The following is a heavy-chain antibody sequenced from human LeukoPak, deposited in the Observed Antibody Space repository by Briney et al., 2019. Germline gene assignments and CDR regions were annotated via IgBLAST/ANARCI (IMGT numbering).Heavy chain of an antibody. CDR3: ARPLMYYYGSETYFWFDP. D-gene: IGHD3-10*01. CDR2: ISSSYI. Sequence: PGRSLRLSCAASGFSFSSYSMNWVRQAPGKGLEWVSSISSSYIYYADSVKGRFTISRDNAKNSLYLQMNSLRAEDTAVYYCARPLMYYYGSETYFWFDPWGQGTLVTVSS. J-gene: IGHJ5*02. V-gene: IGHV3-21*01. CDR1: GFSFSSYS.